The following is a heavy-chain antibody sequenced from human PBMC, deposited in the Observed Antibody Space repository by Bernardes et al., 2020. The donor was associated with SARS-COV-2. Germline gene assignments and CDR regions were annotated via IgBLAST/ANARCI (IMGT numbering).Heavy chain of an antibody. CDR1: GFTFSSYS. J-gene: IGHJ3*02. V-gene: IGHV3-21*01. D-gene: IGHD6-13*01. CDR2: ISSSSSYI. Sequence: GGSLRLSCAASGFTFSSYSMNWVRQAPGKGLEWVSSISSSSSYIYYADSVKGRFTISRDNAKNSLYLQMNSLRAEDTAVYYCAREEVGSSWYLSEVARRDDAFDIWGQGTMVTVSS. CDR3: AREEVGSSWYLSEVARRDDAFDI.